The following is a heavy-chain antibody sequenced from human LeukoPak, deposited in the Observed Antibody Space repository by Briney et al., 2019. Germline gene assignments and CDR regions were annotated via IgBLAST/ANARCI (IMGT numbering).Heavy chain of an antibody. V-gene: IGHV3-23*01. CDR3: AKSRVVVVAATPI. D-gene: IGHD2-15*01. CDR2: ISGSGGST. Sequence: HTGGSLRLSCAASGFTFSSYAMSWVRQAPGQGLEWVSAISGSGGSTYYADSVKGRFTISRDNSKNTLYLQMNSLRAEDTAVYYCAKSRVVVVAATPIWGQGTLVTVSS. J-gene: IGHJ4*02. CDR1: GFTFSSYA.